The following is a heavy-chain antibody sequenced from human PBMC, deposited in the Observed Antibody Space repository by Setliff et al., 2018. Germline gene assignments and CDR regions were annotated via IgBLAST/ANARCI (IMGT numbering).Heavy chain of an antibody. V-gene: IGHV5-51*01. CDR2: IYPGDSHT. D-gene: IGHD1-26*01. CDR1: GYSFSNFW. Sequence: GESLKISCKGSGYSFSNFWIGWVRQMPGKGLEWMGIIYPGDSHTRYSPSFQGQVTMSADKSINTAYLQWSNLKVSDTAIYYCARSPVGATYSVYFDYWGQGALVTVSS. J-gene: IGHJ4*02. CDR3: ARSPVGATYSVYFDY.